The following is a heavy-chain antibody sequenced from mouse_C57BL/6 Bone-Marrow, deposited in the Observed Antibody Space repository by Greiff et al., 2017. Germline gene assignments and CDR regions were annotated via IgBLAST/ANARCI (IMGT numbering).Heavy chain of an antibody. CDR1: GYTFTDYY. CDR2: INPNNGGT. Sequence: EVQLKQSGPELVKPGASVKISCKASGYTFTDYYMNWVKQSHGKSLEWIGDINPNNGGTSYNQKFKGKATLTVDKSSSTAYMELRSLTSEDSAVYYCARATMVTTALFDYWGQGTTLTVSS. D-gene: IGHD2-2*01. CDR3: ARATMVTTALFDY. V-gene: IGHV1-26*01. J-gene: IGHJ2*01.